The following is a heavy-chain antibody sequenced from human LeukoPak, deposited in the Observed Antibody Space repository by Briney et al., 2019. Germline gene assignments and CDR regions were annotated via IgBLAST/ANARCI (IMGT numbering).Heavy chain of an antibody. D-gene: IGHD1-1*01. CDR2: INPNSGGT. CDR3: AREPNWNEFDY. Sequence: GASVKVSCKASGYTFTGCYMHWVRQAPGQGLEWMGWINPNSGGTNYAQKFQGWVTMTRDTSISTAYMELRSLRSDGTAVYYCAREPNWNEFDYWGQGTLVTVSS. J-gene: IGHJ4*02. V-gene: IGHV1-2*04. CDR1: GYTFTGCY.